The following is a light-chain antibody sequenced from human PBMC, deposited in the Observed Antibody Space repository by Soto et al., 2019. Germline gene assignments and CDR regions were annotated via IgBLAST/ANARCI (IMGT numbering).Light chain of an antibody. V-gene: IGKV1-12*01. CDR3: QQDNSFPWT. CDR2: AAS. CDR1: QGINSW. Sequence: DIQMTQSPSSVSASVGDRVTMTCRASQGINSWLAWYQQKPGKAPKLLIYAASNLPSGIPSRFSGSGSGTDFTLTLSSLQPEDFATYYCQQDNSFPWTFGQGTKVEIK. J-gene: IGKJ1*01.